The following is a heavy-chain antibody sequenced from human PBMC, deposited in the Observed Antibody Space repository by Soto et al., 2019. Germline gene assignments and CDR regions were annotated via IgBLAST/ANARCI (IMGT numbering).Heavy chain of an antibody. CDR1: GESFSGYY. CDR2: INHSGST. Sequence: QVQLQQWGAGPLKPSETLSLTCAVYGESFSGYYWSWIRQPPGKGLEWIGEINHSGSTNYNPSLKSRVTMSVDTSKNQFSLKLSSVTAADTAMYYCAGNIVATISSFDYWGQGTLVTVSS. CDR3: AGNIVATISSFDY. J-gene: IGHJ4*02. V-gene: IGHV4-34*02. D-gene: IGHD5-12*01.